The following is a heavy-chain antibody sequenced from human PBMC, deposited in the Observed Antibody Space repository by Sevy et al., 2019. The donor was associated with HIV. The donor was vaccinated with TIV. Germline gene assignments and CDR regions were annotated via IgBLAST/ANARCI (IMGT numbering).Heavy chain of an antibody. CDR2: ISAYNGNT. CDR3: ARDKPLATVTTRGNIDY. V-gene: IGHV1-18*04. J-gene: IGHJ4*02. D-gene: IGHD4-17*01. CDR1: GYTFTSYG. Sequence: ASVKVSCKASGYTFTSYGISWVRQAPGQGLEWMGWISAYNGNTNYAQKLQGRVTMTTDTSTGTAYMGLRSLGSDDTAVYYCARDKPLATVTTRGNIDYWGQGTLVTVSS.